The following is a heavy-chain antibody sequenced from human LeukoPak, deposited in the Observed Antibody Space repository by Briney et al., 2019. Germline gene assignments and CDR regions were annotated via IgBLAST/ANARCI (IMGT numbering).Heavy chain of an antibody. Sequence: GGSLRLSCAASGFTFSSYWMHWVRQAPGKGLVWVSRIRTDGTITTYADSVKGRFSISRDNAKNTLYLQVNSLRAEDTAVYYCARDPRDIVVVVAAIWFDPWGQGTLVTVSS. CDR1: GFTFSSYW. CDR3: ARDPRDIVVVVAAIWFDP. V-gene: IGHV3-74*03. D-gene: IGHD2-15*01. CDR2: IRTDGTIT. J-gene: IGHJ5*02.